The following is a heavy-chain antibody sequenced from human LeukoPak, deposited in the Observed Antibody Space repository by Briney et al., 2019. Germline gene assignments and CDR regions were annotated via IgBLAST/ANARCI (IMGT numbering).Heavy chain of an antibody. D-gene: IGHD1-26*01. Sequence: SETLSLTCTVSGGSIRSGSYYWSWIRQPAGKGLEWIGRIHAGGSTNYNPSLKSRVTISADTSKNQFSLKLSSVTAADTAVYYCAKEFRRGWDWFDPWGQGTLVTVSS. J-gene: IGHJ5*02. V-gene: IGHV4-61*02. CDR1: GGSIRSGSYY. CDR3: AKEFRRGWDWFDP. CDR2: IHAGGST.